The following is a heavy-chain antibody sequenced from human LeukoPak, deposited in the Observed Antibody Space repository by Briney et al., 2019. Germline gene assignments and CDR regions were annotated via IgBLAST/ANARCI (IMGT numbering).Heavy chain of an antibody. Sequence: SVKVSCKASGGTFSSYAISWVRQAPGQGLEWMGGIIPIFGTASYAQKFQGRVTITTDESTSTAYMELSSLRSEDTAVYYCARDRQAYCGGDCYSLGGSMDVWGKGTTVTVSS. CDR3: ARDRQAYCGGDCYSLGGSMDV. CDR2: IIPIFGTA. V-gene: IGHV1-69*05. CDR1: GGTFSSYA. J-gene: IGHJ6*03. D-gene: IGHD2-21*02.